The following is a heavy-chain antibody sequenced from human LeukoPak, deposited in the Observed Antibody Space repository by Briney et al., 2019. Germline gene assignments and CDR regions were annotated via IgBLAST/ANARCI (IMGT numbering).Heavy chain of an antibody. CDR2: IKSKTDGGTS. J-gene: IGHJ4*02. V-gene: IGHV3-15*01. CDR1: GFTFSNAR. CDR3: TAAEYGSGSYYNYY. Sequence: GGSLRLSCAASGFTFSNARMGWVRQAPGKGLEWVGRIKSKTDGGTSDYAAPVKGRFTISRDDSKNTVYLQMNSLKTGDTAVYYCTAAEYGSGSYYNYYWGQGTLVTVSS. D-gene: IGHD3-10*01.